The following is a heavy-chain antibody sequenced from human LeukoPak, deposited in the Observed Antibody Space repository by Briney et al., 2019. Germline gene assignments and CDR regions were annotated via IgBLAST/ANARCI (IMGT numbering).Heavy chain of an antibody. CDR3: ARVYGVRRYGDYLGYFDY. V-gene: IGHV4-34*01. CDR1: SGSFSGYY. D-gene: IGHD4-17*01. J-gene: IGHJ4*02. Sequence: SETLSLTCAVYSGSFSGYYWSWIRQPPGKGLEWIGEINHSGSTNYNPSLKSRVTISVDTSKNQFSLKLSSVTAADTAVYYCARVYGVRRYGDYLGYFDYWGQGTLVTVSS. CDR2: INHSGST.